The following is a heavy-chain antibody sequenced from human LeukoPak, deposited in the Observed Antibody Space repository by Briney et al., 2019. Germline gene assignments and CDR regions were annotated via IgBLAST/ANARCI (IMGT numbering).Heavy chain of an antibody. V-gene: IGHV3-9*03. CDR1: GFTFDDYA. CDR2: ISWNSGSI. D-gene: IGHD3-22*01. Sequence: GGSLRLSCAASGFTFDDYAMHWVRQAPGKGLEWVSGISWNSGSIGYADSVKGRFTISRDNAKNSLHLQMNSLRAEDMALYYCAKDMSYYDSSGYAFDIWGQGTMVTVSS. CDR3: AKDMSYYDSSGYAFDI. J-gene: IGHJ3*02.